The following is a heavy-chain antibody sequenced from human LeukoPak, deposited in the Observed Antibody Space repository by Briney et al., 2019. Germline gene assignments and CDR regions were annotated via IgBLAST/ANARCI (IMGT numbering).Heavy chain of an antibody. V-gene: IGHV3-23*01. J-gene: IGHJ4*02. D-gene: IGHD3-3*01. CDR2: ISGSGGST. Sequence: GGSLRLSCAASGFTFSSYAMSWVRQAPGKGLEWVSAISGSGGSTYYADSVKGRFTISRDNSKNTLYLQMNSLRAEDTAVYYCAKEGTYYDFWSGYPNADTEPDYWGQGTLVTVSS. CDR1: GFTFSSYA. CDR3: AKEGTYYDFWSGYPNADTEPDY.